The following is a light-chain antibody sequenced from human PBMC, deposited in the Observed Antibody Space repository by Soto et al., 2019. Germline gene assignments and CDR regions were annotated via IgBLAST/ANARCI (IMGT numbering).Light chain of an antibody. J-gene: IGKJ3*01. V-gene: IGKV3-20*01. CDR2: CAS. CDR1: QSVSSNN. Sequence: EIVLTQYPGSLSLSPGERATLSCRANQSVSSNNLAWYQQRPGQATRVVIYCASTRATVIPERFSGSGSGKDFTLTISRLEPEDFAVYYCQQYGRSQFTFGPGTKVDIK. CDR3: QQYGRSQFT.